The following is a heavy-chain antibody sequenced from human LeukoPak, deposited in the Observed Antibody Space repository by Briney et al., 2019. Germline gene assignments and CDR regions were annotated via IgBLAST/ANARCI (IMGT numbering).Heavy chain of an antibody. J-gene: IGHJ4*02. CDR3: TRRLVVAPAAIGDY. Sequence: GGSLRLSCAASGFTFSSYAMSWVRQAPGKGLEWVGRIKSKTDGGTTDYAAPVKGRFTISRDDSKNTLYLQMNSLKTEDTAVYYCTRRLVVAPAAIGDYWGQGTLVTVSS. D-gene: IGHD2-2*02. CDR1: GFTFSSYA. V-gene: IGHV3-15*01. CDR2: IKSKTDGGTT.